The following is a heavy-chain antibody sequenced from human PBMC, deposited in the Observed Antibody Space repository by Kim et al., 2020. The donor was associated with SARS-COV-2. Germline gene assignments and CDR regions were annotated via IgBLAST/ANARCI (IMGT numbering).Heavy chain of an antibody. V-gene: IGHV3-30*04. CDR3: ARVWGRMVFDY. D-gene: IGHD2-8*02. CDR1: GFTFSSYA. CDR2: ISYDGSNK. J-gene: IGHJ4*02. Sequence: GGSLRLSCAASGFTFSSYAMHWVRQAPGKGLEWVAVISYDGSNKYYADSVKGRFTISRDNSKNTLYLQMKRLRAEDTAVYYCARVWGRMVFDYCGQGTLV.